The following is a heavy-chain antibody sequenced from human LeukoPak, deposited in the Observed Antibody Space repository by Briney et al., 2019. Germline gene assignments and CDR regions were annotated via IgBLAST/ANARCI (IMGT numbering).Heavy chain of an antibody. V-gene: IGHV4-39*07. CDR2: IYYSGST. D-gene: IGHD6-6*01. Sequence: SETLSLTCTVSGGSISSSSYYWGWIRQPPGKGLEWIGSIYYSGSTYYNPSLKSRVTISVDTSKNQFSLKLSSVTAADTAVYYCARVGIAARLIGGDYMDVWGKGTTVTVSS. CDR1: GGSISSSSYY. J-gene: IGHJ6*03. CDR3: ARVGIAARLIGGDYMDV.